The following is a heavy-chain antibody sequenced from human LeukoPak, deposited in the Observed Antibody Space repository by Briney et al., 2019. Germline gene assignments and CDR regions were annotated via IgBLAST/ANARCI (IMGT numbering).Heavy chain of an antibody. CDR3: ARDGVVPAAIKPRLLFDY. D-gene: IGHD2-2*02. CDR2: INAGNGNT. CDR1: GYTFTSYA. Sequence: ASVKVSCKASGYTFTSYAMHWVRQAPGQRLEWMGWINAGNGNTKYSQKFQGRVTITRDTSASTAYMELSSLRSEDTAVYYCARDGVVPAAIKPRLLFDYWGQGTLVTVSS. J-gene: IGHJ4*02. V-gene: IGHV1-3*01.